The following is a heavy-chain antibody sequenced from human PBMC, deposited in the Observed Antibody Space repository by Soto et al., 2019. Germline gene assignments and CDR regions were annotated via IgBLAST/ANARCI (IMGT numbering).Heavy chain of an antibody. CDR3: ARVEWECSGGSCYYFDY. V-gene: IGHV1-24*01. CDR2: INAENGNT. J-gene: IGHJ4*02. D-gene: IGHD2-15*01. Sequence: ASVKVSCKVSGYTLTELSMQWVRQAPGKGLEWMGGINAENGNTNYAQKPQGRVTMTTDTSTSTAYMELRSLRSDDTAVHYCARVEWECSGGSCYYFDYWSQGTLVTVSS. CDR1: GYTLTELS.